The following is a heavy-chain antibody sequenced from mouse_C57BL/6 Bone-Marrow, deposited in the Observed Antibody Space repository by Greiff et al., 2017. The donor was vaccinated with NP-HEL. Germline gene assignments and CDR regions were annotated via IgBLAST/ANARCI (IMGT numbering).Heavy chain of an antibody. V-gene: IGHV5-16*01. CDR3: ARVTTVVAPAMDY. J-gene: IGHJ4*01. D-gene: IGHD1-1*01. CDR2: INYDGSST. Sequence: EVKLMESEGGLVQPGSSMKLSCTASGFTFSDYYMAWVRQVPEKGLEWVANINYDGSSTYYLDSLKSRFIISRDNAKNILYLQMSSLKSEDTATYYCARVTTVVAPAMDYWGQGTSVTVSS. CDR1: GFTFSDYY.